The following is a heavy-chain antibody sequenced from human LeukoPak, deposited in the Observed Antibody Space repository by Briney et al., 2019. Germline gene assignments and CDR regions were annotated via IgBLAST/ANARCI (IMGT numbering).Heavy chain of an antibody. Sequence: GGSLRLSCAASGFTFSSCNMHWVRQAPGKGLEWVSSITSSSSYIYYADSVKGRFTISRDNAKNLLSLQMNSLRAEDTGVYYCAREGIVRGVITKFVGFDPWGQGTLVTVSS. V-gene: IGHV3-21*01. CDR2: ITSSSSYI. CDR1: GFTFSSCN. CDR3: AREGIVRGVITKFVGFDP. J-gene: IGHJ5*02. D-gene: IGHD3-10*02.